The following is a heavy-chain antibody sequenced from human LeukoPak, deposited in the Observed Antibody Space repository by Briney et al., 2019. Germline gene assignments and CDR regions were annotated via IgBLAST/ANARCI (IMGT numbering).Heavy chain of an antibody. J-gene: IGHJ3*02. V-gene: IGHV1-18*01. CDR1: GYTFTSYG. D-gene: IGHD3-16*02. CDR2: ISAYNGNT. Sequence: ASVKVSCKASGYTFTSYGISWVRQAPGQGLEWMGWISAYNGNTNYAQKLQGRVTMTTDTSTSTAYMELRSLRSDDTAVYYCARGLWITFGGVIGSPFDIWGQGTTVTVSS. CDR3: ARGLWITFGGVIGSPFDI.